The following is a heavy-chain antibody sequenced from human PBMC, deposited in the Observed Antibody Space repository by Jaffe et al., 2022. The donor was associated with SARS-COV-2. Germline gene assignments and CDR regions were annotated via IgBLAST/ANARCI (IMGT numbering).Heavy chain of an antibody. CDR1: GGSISNYY. V-gene: IGHV4-59*01. D-gene: IGHD5-12*01. Sequence: QVQLQESGPGLVKPSETLSLICIVSGGSISNYYWSWIRQPPGKGLEWIGYIYYSGNTNYNPSLKSRVTISVDTSENQFSLKLSSVTAADTAVYYCARAYSGYERIDYWGQGALVTVSS. CDR3: ARAYSGYERIDY. CDR2: IYYSGNT. J-gene: IGHJ4*02.